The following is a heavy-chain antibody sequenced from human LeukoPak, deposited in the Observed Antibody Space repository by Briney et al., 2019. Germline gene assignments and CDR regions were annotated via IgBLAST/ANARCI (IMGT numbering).Heavy chain of an antibody. CDR2: INPNSGGT. J-gene: IGHJ6*03. D-gene: IGHD3-22*01. CDR1: GYTFTGYY. Sequence: ASVKVSCKASGYTFTGYYMHWVRQAPGQGLEWMGWINPNSGGTNYAQKFQGRVTMTGDTSISTAYMELSRLRSDDTAVYYCARLEQDYYDSSGYYRGRYYYYYMDVWGKGTTVTVSS. CDR3: ARLEQDYYDSSGYYRGRYYYYYMDV. V-gene: IGHV1-2*02.